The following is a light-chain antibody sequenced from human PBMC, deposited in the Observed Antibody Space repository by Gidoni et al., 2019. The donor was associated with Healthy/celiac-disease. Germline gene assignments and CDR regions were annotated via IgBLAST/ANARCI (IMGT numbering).Light chain of an antibody. CDR3: QQRSNWPPYT. J-gene: IGKJ2*01. CDR2: YAS. V-gene: IGKV3-11*01. Sequence: IVLTQSTATLSSFPRARATLSCRASQHVGSYFAWYPQKPGQAPRLLIYYASNKAAGIPARFSGSGSCTDFTLTISSLQPEEFAVYYCQQRSNWPPYTFGQGTKLEIK. CDR1: QHVGSY.